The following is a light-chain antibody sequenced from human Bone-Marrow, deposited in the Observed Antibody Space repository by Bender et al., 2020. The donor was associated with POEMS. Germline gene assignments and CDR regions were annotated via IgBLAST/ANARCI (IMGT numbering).Light chain of an antibody. CDR3: CSYADTYTL. J-gene: IGLJ2*01. V-gene: IGLV2-14*03. Sequence: QSALTQPASVSGSLGQSITISCTGTSGDVGGYNYVSWHQQHPGKAPKVLVYDVSYRPSGVSSRFSGSKSGNTASLTISGLQAEDEANYYCCSYADTYTLFGGGTELTVL. CDR1: SGDVGGYNY. CDR2: DVS.